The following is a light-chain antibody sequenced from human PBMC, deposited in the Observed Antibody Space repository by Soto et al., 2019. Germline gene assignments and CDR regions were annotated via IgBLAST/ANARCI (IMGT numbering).Light chain of an antibody. V-gene: IGKV1-39*01. Sequence: DIQMTQSPSSLSASVGDRVTITCRASQSISSYLNWYQQKPGKAPKLLIYAASSLQSGVPSRFSGSVSGTDVTLTISSLQPEDFATYYCQRSYSTLGSFGQGTKVEIK. J-gene: IGKJ1*01. CDR1: QSISSY. CDR3: QRSYSTLGS. CDR2: AAS.